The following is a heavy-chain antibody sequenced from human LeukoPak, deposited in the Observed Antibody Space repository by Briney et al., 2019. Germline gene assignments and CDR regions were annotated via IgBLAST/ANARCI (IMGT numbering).Heavy chain of an antibody. CDR3: ARVYYHYYMDV. J-gene: IGHJ6*03. CDR1: GFTFSSYW. CDR2: ISSDGTNT. V-gene: IGHV3-74*01. Sequence: PGGSLRLSCAASGFTFSSYWMHWVRQAPGTGLVWVSRISSDGTNTYYADSVKGRFSISRDIAKNTLYLQMNSLRAEDTAMYYCARVYYHYYMDVWGRGTTVTVSS.